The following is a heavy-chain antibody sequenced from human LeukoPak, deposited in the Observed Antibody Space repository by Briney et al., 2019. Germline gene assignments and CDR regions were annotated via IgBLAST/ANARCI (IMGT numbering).Heavy chain of an antibody. Sequence: SETLSLTCAVYGGSFSGYYWSWVRQPPGKGLEWIGEINHSGSTNYNPSHKSRVTISVDTSKNQFSLKLSSVTAADTAVYYCARAGYGAFRIFDLWGRGTLVTVSS. CDR1: GGSFSGYY. V-gene: IGHV4-34*01. J-gene: IGHJ2*01. D-gene: IGHD4-17*01. CDR3: ARAGYGAFRIFDL. CDR2: INHSGST.